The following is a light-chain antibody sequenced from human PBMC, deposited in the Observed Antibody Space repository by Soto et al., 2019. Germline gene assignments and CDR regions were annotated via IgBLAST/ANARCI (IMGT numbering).Light chain of an antibody. Sequence: GDRVTITCRANQDMSNWLAWYQQKPGKAPKLLIYDASNLESGVPSRFSGSESGTEFTLTISSLQPDDFSTYCRKNYNSYSQAFGQGLKVKIK. J-gene: IGKJ1*01. CDR2: DAS. V-gene: IGKV1-5*01. CDR3: KNYNSYSQA. CDR1: QDMSNW.